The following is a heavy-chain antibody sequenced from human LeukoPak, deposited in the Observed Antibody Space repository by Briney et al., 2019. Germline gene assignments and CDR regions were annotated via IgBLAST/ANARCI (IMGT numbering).Heavy chain of an antibody. CDR1: GGSISSYY. Sequence: SETLSLTCTVSGGSISSYYWSWIRQPPGRGLEWIGYFSYSGSTSYNPSLKSRVTISVDTSKNQFSLKLSSVTAADTALYYCARHLDGSASYGMDVWGQGTTVTVSS. J-gene: IGHJ6*02. CDR2: FSYSGST. V-gene: IGHV4-59*08. CDR3: ARHLDGSASYGMDV. D-gene: IGHD3-10*01.